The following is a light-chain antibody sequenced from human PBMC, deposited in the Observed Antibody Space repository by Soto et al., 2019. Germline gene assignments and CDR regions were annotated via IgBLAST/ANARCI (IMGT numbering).Light chain of an antibody. CDR3: QQNYSTPWT. J-gene: IGKJ1*01. CDR2: AAS. CDR1: QSINIY. V-gene: IGKV1-39*01. Sequence: DIQMTQSPSSLSASVGDRVTITCRASQSINIYLTWYQQRPGQDPKLLIYAASSLHSGVPSRFSGSGSGTDFSLTISSLQSEDFATYYCQQNYSTPWTFGQGTKVDIK.